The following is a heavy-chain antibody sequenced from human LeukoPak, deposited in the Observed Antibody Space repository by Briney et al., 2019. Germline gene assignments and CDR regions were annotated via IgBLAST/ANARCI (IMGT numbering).Heavy chain of an antibody. CDR1: GYTLTELS. D-gene: IGHD6-13*01. CDR2: FDPEDGET. CDR3: ATEVGQQLVLSSAFDI. V-gene: IGHV1-24*01. J-gene: IGHJ3*02. Sequence: ASVKVSCKVSGYTLTELSMHWVRQAPGKGLEWMGGFDPEDGETIYAQKFQGRVTMTEDTSTDTAYMELSSLRSEDTAVYYCATEVGQQLVLSSAFDIWGQGTMVTVSS.